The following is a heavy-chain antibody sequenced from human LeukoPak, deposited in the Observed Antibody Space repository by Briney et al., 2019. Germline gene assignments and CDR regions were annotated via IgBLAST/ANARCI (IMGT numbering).Heavy chain of an antibody. Sequence: SETLSLTCTVSGYSISSGYYWGWIRQPPGKALEWIGSIYHSGTYYNPSLKSRVTLSVDTSKNQFSLKLSSVTAADTAVYYCARDLRGGNSVDFHYWGQGTLATVSS. CDR1: GYSISSGYY. D-gene: IGHD4-23*01. J-gene: IGHJ4*02. CDR3: ARDLRGGNSVDFHY. V-gene: IGHV4-38-2*02. CDR2: IYHSGT.